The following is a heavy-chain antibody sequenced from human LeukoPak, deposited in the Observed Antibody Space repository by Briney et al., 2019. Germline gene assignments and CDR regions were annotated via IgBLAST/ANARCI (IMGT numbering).Heavy chain of an antibody. Sequence: GGSLRLSCAASGFTFSTYAMSWVRQAPGKGLEWVSGISGSGGSTFYADSVKGRFTISRDNSKNTLNLHMNSLRAEDTAVYYCAKDPTHYRVWDYYETIGLSYWGQGTLVTVSS. CDR1: GFTFSTYA. CDR2: ISGSGGST. V-gene: IGHV3-23*01. D-gene: IGHD3-22*01. CDR3: AKDPTHYRVWDYYETIGLSY. J-gene: IGHJ4*02.